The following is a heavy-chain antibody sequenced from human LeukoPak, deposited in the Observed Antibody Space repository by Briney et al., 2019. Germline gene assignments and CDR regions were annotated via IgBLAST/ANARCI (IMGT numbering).Heavy chain of an antibody. Sequence: GGSLRLSCAASGFTFSGSAMHWVRQASGKGLEWVGRIRSKANSYATAYAASVKGRFTISRDDSKNTAYLQMNSLRVDDTAIYYCARDAKISVRRTSSYALGHWGQGTLVTVSS. D-gene: IGHD2-2*01. V-gene: IGHV3-73*01. CDR2: IRSKANSYAT. J-gene: IGHJ4*02. CDR3: ARDAKISVRRTSSYALGH. CDR1: GFTFSGSA.